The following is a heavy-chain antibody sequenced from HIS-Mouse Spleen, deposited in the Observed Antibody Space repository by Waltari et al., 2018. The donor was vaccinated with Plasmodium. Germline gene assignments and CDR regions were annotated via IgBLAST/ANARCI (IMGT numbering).Heavy chain of an antibody. Sequence: QVQLVQSGAEVKKPGSSVKVSCRASGGTFSSYAISWVRQAPGQGLEWMGRIIPILGIANYAQKFQGRVTITADKSTSTAYMELSSLRSEDTAVYYCARAGSSWYDAFDIWGQGTMVTVSS. D-gene: IGHD6-13*01. CDR2: IIPILGIA. J-gene: IGHJ3*02. CDR3: ARAGSSWYDAFDI. CDR1: GGTFSSYA. V-gene: IGHV1-69*04.